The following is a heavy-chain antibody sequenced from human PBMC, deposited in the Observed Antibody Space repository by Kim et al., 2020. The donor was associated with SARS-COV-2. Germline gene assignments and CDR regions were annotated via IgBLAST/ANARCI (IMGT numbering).Heavy chain of an antibody. CDR2: INHSGST. Sequence: SETLSLTCAVYGGSFSGYYWSWIRQPPGKGLEWIGEINHSGSTNYNPSLKSRVTISVDTSKNQFSLKLSSVTAADTAVYYCARGRISSSSPGVGNWNYRGAYYYYYGMDVWGQGTTVTVSS. CDR3: ARGRISSSSPGVGNWNYRGAYYYYYGMDV. V-gene: IGHV4-34*01. CDR1: GGSFSGYY. J-gene: IGHJ6*02. D-gene: IGHD1-7*01.